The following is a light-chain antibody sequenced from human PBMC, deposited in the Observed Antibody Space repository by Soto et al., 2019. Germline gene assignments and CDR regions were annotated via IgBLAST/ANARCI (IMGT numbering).Light chain of an antibody. CDR1: SSNIGSNT. Sequence: QSVLTQPPSASATPGQRVTISCSGSSSNIGSNTVNWYQQLPGTAPKLLIYSDNQRPSGVPDRFSGSKSGTSASLAISGLRSEDEADYYCAAWDDSLSGYYVFGTGTKVTVL. J-gene: IGLJ1*01. V-gene: IGLV1-44*01. CDR3: AAWDDSLSGYYV. CDR2: SDN.